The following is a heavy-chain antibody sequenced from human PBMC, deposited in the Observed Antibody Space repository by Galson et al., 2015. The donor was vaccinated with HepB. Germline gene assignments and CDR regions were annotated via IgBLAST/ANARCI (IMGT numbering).Heavy chain of an antibody. CDR2: ISYDGSNK. Sequence: SLRLSCAASGFTFSSYGMHWVRQAPGKGLEWVAVISYDGSNKYYADSVKGRFTISRDNSKNTLYLQMNSLRAEDTAVYYCAKRVAYFYASGPNIDYWGQGTLLTDSS. D-gene: IGHD2/OR15-2a*01. CDR3: AKRVAYFYASGPNIDY. CDR1: GFTFSSYG. J-gene: IGHJ4*02. V-gene: IGHV3-30*18.